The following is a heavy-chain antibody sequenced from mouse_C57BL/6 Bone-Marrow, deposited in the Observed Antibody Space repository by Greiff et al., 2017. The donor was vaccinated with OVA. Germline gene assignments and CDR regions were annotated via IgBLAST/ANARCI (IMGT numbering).Heavy chain of an antibody. CDR3: TKGYPYYYARDY. D-gene: IGHD2-2*01. CDR1: GYTFPDYE. CDR2: IDPETGGT. J-gene: IGHJ4*01. Sequence: QVQLQQSGAELVRPGASVTLSCKASGYTFPDYEMHWVKQTPVHGLEWIGAIDPETGGTAYNQKFKGKAILTADKSSSTAYMELRSLTSEDSAVYYCTKGYPYYYARDYWGQGTSVTVSS. V-gene: IGHV1-15*01.